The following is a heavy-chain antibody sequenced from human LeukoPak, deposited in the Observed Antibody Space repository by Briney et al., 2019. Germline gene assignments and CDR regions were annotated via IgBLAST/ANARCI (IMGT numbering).Heavy chain of an antibody. Sequence: GASVKVSCKASGYTFTGYYMHWVRQAPGQGLEWMGWINPNSGGTNYAQKFRDRFTMTRDTSISTAYMELSTLRSDDTAMYYCARDPSHYYYMDVWGRGTTVTISS. CDR2: INPNSGGT. CDR3: ARDPSHYYYMDV. V-gene: IGHV1-2*02. CDR1: GYTFTGYY. J-gene: IGHJ6*03.